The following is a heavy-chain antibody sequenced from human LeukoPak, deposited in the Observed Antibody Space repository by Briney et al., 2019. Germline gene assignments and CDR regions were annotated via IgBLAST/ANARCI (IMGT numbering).Heavy chain of an antibody. Sequence: GASVKVSCKASGGTFSSYAISWVRQASGQGLEWMGRIIPILGIANYAQELQGRVTMTTDTSTSTAYMELRSLRSDDTAVYYCARDRWSSSSSEGTLDIWGQGTMVTVSS. CDR2: IIPILGIA. CDR3: ARDRWSSSSSEGTLDI. CDR1: GGTFSSYA. V-gene: IGHV1-69*04. J-gene: IGHJ3*02. D-gene: IGHD6-6*01.